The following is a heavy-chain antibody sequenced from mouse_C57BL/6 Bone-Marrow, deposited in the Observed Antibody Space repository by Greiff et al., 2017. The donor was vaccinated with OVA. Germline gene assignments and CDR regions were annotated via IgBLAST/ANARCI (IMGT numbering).Heavy chain of an antibody. CDR1: GYSITSGYY. CDR3: ARLGGYDPYYAMDY. D-gene: IGHD2-2*01. V-gene: IGHV3-6*01. Sequence: EVKLMESGPGLVKPSQSLSLTCSVTGYSITSGYYWNWIRQFPGNKLEWMGYISYDGSNNYNPSLKNRISITRDTSKNQFFLKLNSVTTEDTATYYCARLGGYDPYYAMDYWGQGTSVTVSS. CDR2: ISYDGSN. J-gene: IGHJ4*01.